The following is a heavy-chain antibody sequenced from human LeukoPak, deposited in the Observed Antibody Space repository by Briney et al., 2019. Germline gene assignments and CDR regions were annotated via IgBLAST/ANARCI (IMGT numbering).Heavy chain of an antibody. J-gene: IGHJ4*02. V-gene: IGHV3-74*01. Sequence: AGGSLRLSCVASGFTFTHHWMHWVRQAPGKGLVCVSRITNDGSNIDYADSVKGRFTISRDNARNTLYLQMDSLRAEDTAVYHCVRDNKWSVDYWGQGTPVTVSS. CDR1: GFTFTHHW. CDR3: VRDNKWSVDY. D-gene: IGHD2-8*01. CDR2: ITNDGSNI.